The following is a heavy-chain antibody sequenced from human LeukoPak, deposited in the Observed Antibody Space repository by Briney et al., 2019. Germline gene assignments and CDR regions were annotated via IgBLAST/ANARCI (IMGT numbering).Heavy chain of an antibody. CDR3: AKDFPIVAGHSSGWSDYFDY. CDR1: GFTFSSYS. CDR2: ISSSSSTI. Sequence: QPGGSLRLSCAASGFTFSSYSMNWVRQAPGKGLEWVSYISSSSSTIYYADSVKGRFTISRDNSKNTLYLQMNSLRAEDTAVYYCAKDFPIVAGHSSGWSDYFDYWGQGTLVTVSS. J-gene: IGHJ4*02. D-gene: IGHD6-19*01. V-gene: IGHV3-48*01.